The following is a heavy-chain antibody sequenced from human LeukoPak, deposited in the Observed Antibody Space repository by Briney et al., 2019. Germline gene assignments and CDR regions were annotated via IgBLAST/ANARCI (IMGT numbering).Heavy chain of an antibody. V-gene: IGHV1-46*01. Sequence: ASVKVSCKKSGDTFTSYYMHWVRQAPGQGLEWMGIINPSGGSTSYAQKFQGRVTMTRDTSTSTVYMELSSLRSEDTAVYYCAREMVPQKGVGDFDYWGQGTLVTVSS. CDR3: AREMVPQKGVGDFDY. CDR1: GDTFTSYY. D-gene: IGHD3-10*01. CDR2: INPSGGST. J-gene: IGHJ4*02.